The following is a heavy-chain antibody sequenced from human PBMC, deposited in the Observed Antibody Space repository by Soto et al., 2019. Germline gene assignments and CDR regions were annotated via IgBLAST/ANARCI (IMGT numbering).Heavy chain of an antibody. CDR3: VSRLSREAGDYYGMDV. Sequence: QVQLQESGPGLVKPSQTLSLTCTVSGGSISSGDYYWSWIRQPPGKGLEWLGYIYYSGSTYYHPSRKCRVPITVDTSKHQFSLKLSSAAAADAAVYYCVSRLSREAGDYYGMDVCGQVTTVTVSS. CDR1: GGSISSGDYY. CDR2: IYYSGST. D-gene: IGHD6-25*01. V-gene: IGHV4-30-4*01. J-gene: IGHJ6*02.